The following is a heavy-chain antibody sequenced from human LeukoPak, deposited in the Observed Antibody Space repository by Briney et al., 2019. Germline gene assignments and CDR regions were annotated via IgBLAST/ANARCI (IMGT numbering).Heavy chain of an antibody. CDR3: AKDKNVDTAMVGFDY. J-gene: IGHJ4*02. CDR2: INNDGSNT. Sequence: GGSLRLSCAASAFTFSSYWMHWVRQAPGKGLVWVSRINNDGSNTNYADSVKGRFTISRDNAKNTVYLQMDSLRAEDTAVYYCAKDKNVDTAMVGFDYWGQGTLVTVSS. V-gene: IGHV3-74*01. D-gene: IGHD5-18*01. CDR1: AFTFSSYW.